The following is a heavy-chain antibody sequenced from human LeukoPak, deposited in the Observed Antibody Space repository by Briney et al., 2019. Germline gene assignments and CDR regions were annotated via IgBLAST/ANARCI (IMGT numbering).Heavy chain of an antibody. CDR2: IYGGGST. V-gene: IGHV3-53*01. CDR3: ASAREYCGSAECYEYFQH. CDR1: GFTFSSYS. J-gene: IGHJ1*01. D-gene: IGHD2-21*01. Sequence: GGSLRLSCAASGFTFSSYSMNWVRQAPGKGLEWVSVIYGGGSTYNADSVNGRFTVSRDNSRNTLVLQMNNLRAEDTALYFCASAREYCGSAECYEYFQHWGQGTLVIVSS.